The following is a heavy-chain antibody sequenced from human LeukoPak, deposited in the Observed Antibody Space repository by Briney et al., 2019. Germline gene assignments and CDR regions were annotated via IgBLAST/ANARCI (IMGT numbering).Heavy chain of an antibody. CDR2: INSDGSST. J-gene: IGHJ4*02. CDR1: RFTFSSYW. Sequence: GGSLRLSCAASRFTFSSYWMHWVRQTPQKGLVWVSRINSDGSSTGHADSVKGRFTISRDNAKNTLYLQMNSLGAEDTAVYYCARDLLTGFDYWGQGTLVTVSS. V-gene: IGHV3-74*01. CDR3: ARDLLTGFDY. D-gene: IGHD1-20*01.